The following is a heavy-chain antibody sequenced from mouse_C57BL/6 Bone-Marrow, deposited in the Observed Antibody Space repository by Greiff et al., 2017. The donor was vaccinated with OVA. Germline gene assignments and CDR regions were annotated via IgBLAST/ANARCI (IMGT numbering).Heavy chain of an antibody. CDR2: INPNNGGT. Sequence: QLKESGPELVKPGASVKISCKASGYTFTDYYMNWVKQSHGKSLEWIGDINPNNGGTSYNQKFKGKATLTVDKSSSTAYMELRSLTSEDSAVYYCALYGSRSYWYFDVWGTGTTVTVSS. D-gene: IGHD1-1*01. V-gene: IGHV1-26*01. CDR1: GYTFTDYY. CDR3: ALYGSRSYWYFDV. J-gene: IGHJ1*03.